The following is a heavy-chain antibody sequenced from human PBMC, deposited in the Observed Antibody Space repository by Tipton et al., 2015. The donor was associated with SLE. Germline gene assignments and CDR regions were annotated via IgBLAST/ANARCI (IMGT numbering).Heavy chain of an antibody. Sequence: TLSLTCTVSGGSISSGSYYWSWIRQPAGKGLEWIGRIYTGGSTNYNPSLKSRVTISVDTSKNQFSLKLSSVTAADTAVYYCARAGVVATDYYYYYMDVWGKGTTVTVSS. D-gene: IGHD5-12*01. CDR3: ARAGVVATDYYYYYMDV. J-gene: IGHJ6*03. CDR1: GGSISSGSYY. V-gene: IGHV4-61*02. CDR2: IYTGGST.